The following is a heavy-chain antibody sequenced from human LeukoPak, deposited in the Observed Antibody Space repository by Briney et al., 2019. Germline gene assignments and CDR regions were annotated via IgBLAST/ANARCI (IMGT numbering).Heavy chain of an antibody. Sequence: KTSETLSLTCTVSGGSISSGGYYWSWIRQPPGKGLEWIGYIYHSGSTYYNPSLKSRVTISVDRSKNQFSLKLSSVTAADTAVYYCARDSGLRILWSNWGQGTLVTVSS. V-gene: IGHV4-30-2*01. CDR2: IYHSGST. CDR1: GGSISSGGYY. J-gene: IGHJ4*02. CDR3: ARDSGLRILWSN. D-gene: IGHD2-15*01.